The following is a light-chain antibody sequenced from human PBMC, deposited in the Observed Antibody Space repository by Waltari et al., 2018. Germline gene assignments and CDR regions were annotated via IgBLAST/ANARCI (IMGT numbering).Light chain of an antibody. V-gene: IGKV3-20*01. CDR2: GSS. CDR1: QSVGKY. Sequence: EIVLTQSPGTLSLSPGERATLSCRASQSVGKYLAWYQQRPCPAPRLHIHGSSSRATGIPDRFPGSGFGTAFSLTISRLEPEDFAVYYCQKYVNLPATFGQGTKVEIK. CDR3: QKYVNLPAT. J-gene: IGKJ1*01.